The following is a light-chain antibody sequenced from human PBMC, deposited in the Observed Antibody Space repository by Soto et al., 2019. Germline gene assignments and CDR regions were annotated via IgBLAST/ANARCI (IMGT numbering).Light chain of an antibody. CDR1: QSVSSY. J-gene: IGKJ5*01. Sequence: EIVLTQSPATLSLSPGERATLSCRASQSVSSYLAWYQQKPGQAPMLLIYDASNRATGIPARFSGSGSGTDFTLTISSLEPEDFAVDYCQQRSNWPPVTFGQGTRLEIK. CDR3: QQRSNWPPVT. CDR2: DAS. V-gene: IGKV3-11*01.